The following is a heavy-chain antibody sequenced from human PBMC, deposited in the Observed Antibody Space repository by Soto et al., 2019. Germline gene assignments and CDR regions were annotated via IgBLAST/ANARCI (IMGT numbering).Heavy chain of an antibody. Sequence: SETLSLTCTVSGGSVSSSSHYWGWLLRPPGQGLEWIWTIYYSGIPYYSPSLKSRVTISVDSSKNQFSLKLSSVTAADTAVYYCARDRGYCGVDCYSGLDYWGQGTLFTVSS. CDR2: IYYSGIP. D-gene: IGHD2-21*02. J-gene: IGHJ4*02. V-gene: IGHV4-39*02. CDR3: ARDRGYCGVDCYSGLDY. CDR1: GGSVSSSSHY.